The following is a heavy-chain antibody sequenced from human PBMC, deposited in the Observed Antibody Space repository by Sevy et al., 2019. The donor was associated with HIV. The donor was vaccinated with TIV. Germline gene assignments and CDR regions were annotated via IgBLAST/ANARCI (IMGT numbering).Heavy chain of an antibody. CDR2: FDPEDGET. J-gene: IGHJ4*02. V-gene: IGHV1-24*01. CDR1: GYTLTELS. D-gene: IGHD1-26*01. Sequence: ASVKVSCKVSGYTLTELSMHWVRQAPGKGLEWMGGFDPEDGETNYAQKFQGRVTMTEDTSTDTAYMELSSLRSEDTAVYYCATMRGGATTTDSRYYFDYWGQGTLVTVSS. CDR3: ATMRGGATTTDSRYYFDY.